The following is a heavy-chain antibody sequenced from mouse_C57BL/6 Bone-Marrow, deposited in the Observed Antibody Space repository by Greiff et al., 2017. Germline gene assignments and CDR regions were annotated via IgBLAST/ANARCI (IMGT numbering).Heavy chain of an antibody. V-gene: IGHV1-61*01. D-gene: IGHD2-3*01. J-gene: IGHJ2*01. CDR2: LYPSDSET. CDR3: AREGWLLHYFDY. CDR1: GYTFTSSW. Sequence: VQLQQPGAELVRPGSSVKLSCKASGYTFTSSWMDWVKQRPGQGLEWIGNLYPSDSETHYNQKFKDKATLTVDKSSSIAYMQLSSLTSEDSAVYYCAREGWLLHYFDYWGQGTTLTVSS.